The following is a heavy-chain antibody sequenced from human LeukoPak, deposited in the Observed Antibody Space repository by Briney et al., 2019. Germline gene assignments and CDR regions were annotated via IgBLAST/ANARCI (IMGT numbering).Heavy chain of an antibody. D-gene: IGHD5-12*01. CDR1: GFTFSSYW. J-gene: IGHJ4*02. CDR2: IKQDGSEK. CDR3: AREGRGYSGYDFG. Sequence: GGSLRLSCAASGFTFSSYWMSWVRQAPGKGLEWVANIKQDGSEKYYVDSVKGRFTISRDNSKNTLYLQMNSLRAEDTAVYYCAREGRGYSGYDFGRGQGTLVTVSS. V-gene: IGHV3-7*01.